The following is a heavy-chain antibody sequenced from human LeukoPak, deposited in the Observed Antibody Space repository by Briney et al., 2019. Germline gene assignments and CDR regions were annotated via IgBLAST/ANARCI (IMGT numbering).Heavy chain of an antibody. D-gene: IGHD2-8*01. V-gene: IGHV3-23*01. CDR3: AKGLDCTNGVCYIPFGYLPSDFDY. Sequence: PGGSLRLSCAASGFTFSSYAMSWVRQAPGKGLEWVSAISGSGGSTYYADSVKGRFTISRDNSKNTLYLQMNSLRAEDTAVYYCAKGLDCTNGVCYIPFGYLPSDFDYWGQGTLVTVSS. J-gene: IGHJ4*02. CDR2: ISGSGGST. CDR1: GFTFSSYA.